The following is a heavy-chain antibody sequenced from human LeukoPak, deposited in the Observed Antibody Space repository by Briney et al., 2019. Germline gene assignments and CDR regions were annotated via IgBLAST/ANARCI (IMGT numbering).Heavy chain of an antibody. D-gene: IGHD5-12*01. V-gene: IGHV3-7*01. CDR3: ARVGYSGWNLEY. J-gene: IGHJ4*02. CDR1: GFTFRSYW. CDR2: INQGGSVK. Sequence: GGSLRLSCAASGFTFRSYWMSWVRQAPGKGLEWVANINQGGSVKYYVDSVKGRFTISRDDAKNSLYVQMNSLRDEDTAVYYCARVGYSGWNLEYWGQGTLVAVSS.